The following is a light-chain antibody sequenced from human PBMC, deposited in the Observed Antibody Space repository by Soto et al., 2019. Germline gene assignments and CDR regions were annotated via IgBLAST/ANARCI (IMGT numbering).Light chain of an antibody. V-gene: IGLV2-23*01. Sequence: QSVLTQPASVSGSPGQSITIACTGTSSDVGNYNLVSWYQQHPGKAPKLMIYEGSKRPSGGSNRFSGSKSGNTASLTISGLQAEDEADYYCCSYAGSSTLVFGGGTQLTVL. J-gene: IGLJ2*01. CDR3: CSYAGSSTLV. CDR2: EGS. CDR1: SSDVGNYNL.